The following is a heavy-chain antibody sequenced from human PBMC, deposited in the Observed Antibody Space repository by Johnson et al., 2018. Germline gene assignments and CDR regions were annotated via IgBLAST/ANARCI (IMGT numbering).Heavy chain of an antibody. V-gene: IGHV3-66*02. Sequence: VQLVESGGGLVKPGGSLRLSCAASGFTFSDYYMSWIRQAPGKGLEWVSVIYSGGSTYYADSVKGRFTISRDNSKNTLYLQMNSLRAEDTAVYYCARSYDFWSGYSAYYMDVWGKGTTVTVSS. CDR2: IYSGGST. CDR3: ARSYDFWSGYSAYYMDV. D-gene: IGHD3-3*01. CDR1: GFTFSDYY. J-gene: IGHJ6*03.